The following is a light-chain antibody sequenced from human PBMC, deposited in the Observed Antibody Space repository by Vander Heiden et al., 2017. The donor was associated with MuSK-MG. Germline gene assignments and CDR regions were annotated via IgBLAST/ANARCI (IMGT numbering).Light chain of an antibody. Sequence: DIQMTQSPSSLSASVGDRVTITCRASQSIRSYLNWYQQKPGKAPKLLIYTASSLQSGVPSRFSRSGSGTDFTLTISILQPEDFATYYCQQSDSTPQTFGGGTKVEIK. V-gene: IGKV1-39*01. CDR2: TAS. J-gene: IGKJ4*01. CDR3: QQSDSTPQT. CDR1: QSIRSY.